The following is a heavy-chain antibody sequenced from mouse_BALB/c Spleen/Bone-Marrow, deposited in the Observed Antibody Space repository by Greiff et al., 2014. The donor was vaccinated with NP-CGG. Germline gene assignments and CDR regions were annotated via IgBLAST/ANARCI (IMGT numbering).Heavy chain of an antibody. CDR1: GYSFSSYY. Sequence: EVQLQQSGPELMKPGASVKISCKASGYSFSSYYMHWVKQSHGKSLEWIGYIDPFNGGTSYNQKFKGKATLTVDKSSSTAYMHLSSLTSEDSAAYYCAREGIYYYGSGYFDVWGAGTTVTVSS. D-gene: IGHD1-1*01. CDR2: IDPFNGGT. J-gene: IGHJ1*01. CDR3: AREGIYYYGSGYFDV. V-gene: IGHV1S135*01.